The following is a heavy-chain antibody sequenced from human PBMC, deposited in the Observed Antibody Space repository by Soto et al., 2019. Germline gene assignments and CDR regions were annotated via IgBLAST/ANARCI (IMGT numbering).Heavy chain of an antibody. Sequence: LRLSCAASGFTFSNAWMSWIRQPPGKGLEWIGYIYHSGSTYYNPSLKSRVTISVDRSKNQFSLKLSSVTAADTAVYYCARHLVVVAGTKARIRQTDNWGEGTLVTVSS. CDR1: GFTFSNAW. D-gene: IGHD6-19*01. J-gene: IGHJ4*02. V-gene: IGHV4-30-2*01. CDR3: ARHLVVVAGTKARIRQTDN. CDR2: IYHSGST.